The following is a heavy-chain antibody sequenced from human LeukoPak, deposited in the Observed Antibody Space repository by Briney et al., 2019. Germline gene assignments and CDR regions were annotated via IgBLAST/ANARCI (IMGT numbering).Heavy chain of an antibody. CDR2: IYFGGST. D-gene: IGHD4-17*01. Sequence: SETLSLTCTVSGGSISSYCWSWIRLPPGKGLGWIGFIYFGGSTNYNPSLKSRVTISVDTSKNQFSLKLSAVTAADTAVYYCAGAYGEYIDYWGQGTLVTVSS. CDR1: GGSISSYC. V-gene: IGHV4-59*01. CDR3: AGAYGEYIDY. J-gene: IGHJ4*02.